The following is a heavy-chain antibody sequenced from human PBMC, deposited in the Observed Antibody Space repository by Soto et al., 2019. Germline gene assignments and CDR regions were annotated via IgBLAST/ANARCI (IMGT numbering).Heavy chain of an antibody. J-gene: IGHJ6*02. Sequence: PGESLKMSCNGSQYRFNSYWIGLVRQRPGKGMEGIGMIYPCDSDTAYSPSFEGQVTMSVDKSISTAYLEWNSLKASDSATYYCARQGSNGAYVYYPMDVWGQGTTVTVSS. D-gene: IGHD3-16*01. V-gene: IGHV5-51*01. CDR1: QYRFNSYW. CDR2: IYPCDSDT. CDR3: ARQGSNGAYVYYPMDV.